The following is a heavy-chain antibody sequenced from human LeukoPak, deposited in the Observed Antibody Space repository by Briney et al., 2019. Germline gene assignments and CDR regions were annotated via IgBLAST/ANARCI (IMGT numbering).Heavy chain of an antibody. CDR3: ALPFYGMDV. CDR2: ILSDGSKE. J-gene: IGHJ6*02. CDR1: GFTFSSYG. Sequence: GGSLRLSCAASGFTFSSYGMHWVRQAPGKGLEWVAVILSDGSKEFYTDSVKGRFTISRDNSKNTLYLQMNSLRAEDTAVYYCALPFYGMDVWGQGTTVTVSS. V-gene: IGHV3-33*01.